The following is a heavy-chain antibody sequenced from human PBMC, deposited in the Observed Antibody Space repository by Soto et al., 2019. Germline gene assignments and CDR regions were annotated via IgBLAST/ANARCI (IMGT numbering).Heavy chain of an antibody. V-gene: IGHV3-30*18. CDR2: ISYDGSNK. Sequence: GGSLRLSCAASGFTFSSYGMHWVRQAPGKGLEWVAVISYDGSNKYYADSVKGRFTISRDNSKNTLYLQMNSLRAEDTAVYYCAKGGTIFGVVIIPYWLDYWGQGTLVTVPS. CDR1: GFTFSSYG. J-gene: IGHJ4*02. D-gene: IGHD3-3*01. CDR3: AKGGTIFGVVIIPYWLDY.